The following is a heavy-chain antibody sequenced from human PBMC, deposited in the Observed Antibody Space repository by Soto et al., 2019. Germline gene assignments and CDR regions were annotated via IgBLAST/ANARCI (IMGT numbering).Heavy chain of an antibody. V-gene: IGHV1-69*02. J-gene: IGHJ6*02. CDR3: ARGHCSSTSCFAIYYYYGMDV. CDR2: IIPILGIA. CDR1: GGTFSSYT. Sequence: QVQLVQSGAEVKKPGSSVKVSCKASGGTFSSYTISWVRQAPGQGLEWMGRIIPILGIANYAQKFRGRVTITADKSTSTAYMELSSLRSEDTAVYYCARGHCSSTSCFAIYYYYGMDVWGQGTTVTVSS. D-gene: IGHD2-2*01.